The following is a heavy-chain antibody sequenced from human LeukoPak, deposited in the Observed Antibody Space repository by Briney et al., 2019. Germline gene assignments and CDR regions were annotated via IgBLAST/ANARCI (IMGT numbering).Heavy chain of an antibody. D-gene: IGHD1-26*01. Sequence: PGGSLRLSCAASGFTFSDYYLSWIRQAPGKGLEWISYISGGSATIYYADSVKGRFTISRDNARNSLYLQINSLRPEDTATYYCARRGSSYYFYALDVWAKGPRSPSP. CDR2: ISGGSATI. CDR1: GFTFSDYY. CDR3: ARRGSSYYFYALDV. J-gene: IGHJ6*02. V-gene: IGHV3-11*01.